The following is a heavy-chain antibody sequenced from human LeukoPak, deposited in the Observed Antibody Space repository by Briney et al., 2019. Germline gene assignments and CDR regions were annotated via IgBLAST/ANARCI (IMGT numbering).Heavy chain of an antibody. J-gene: IGHJ4*02. CDR1: GGSISSNSYY. CDR3: ARWDSYGFAY. D-gene: IGHD5-18*01. V-gene: IGHV4-39*02. CDR2: TYYSGST. Sequence: KPPETLSLTCTVSGGSISSNSYYWGWIRQPPGKGLEWIGSTYYSGSTYYNPSLRSRVTISVDTSKNHFSLKLSSVTAADTAVYYCARWDSYGFAYWGQGTLVTVSS.